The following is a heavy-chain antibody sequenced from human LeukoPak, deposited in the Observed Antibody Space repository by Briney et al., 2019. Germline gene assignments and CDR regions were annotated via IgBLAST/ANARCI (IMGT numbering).Heavy chain of an antibody. V-gene: IGHV3-7*03. D-gene: IGHD3-16*01. CDR1: GFTFSSYW. J-gene: IGHJ6*02. CDR2: INHNGNVN. CDR3: ARGGGLNV. Sequence: GGSLRLSCAASGFTFSSYWMNWARQAPGKGLEWVASINHNGNVNYYVDSVKGRFTISRDNAKNSLYLQMSNLRAEDTAVYFCARGGGLNVWGQGATVTVSS.